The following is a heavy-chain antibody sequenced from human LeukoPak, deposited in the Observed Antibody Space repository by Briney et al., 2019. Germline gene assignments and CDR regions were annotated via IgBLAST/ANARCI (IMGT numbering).Heavy chain of an antibody. Sequence: SETLSLTCTVSGYSISSGYYWGWIRQPPGKGLEWIGSIYYSGSTFYTPSLKSRVTISIDTSKNQFSLKLNSVTAADTAVYYCARGYCTGGSCYWGDFWGQGTLVTVSS. V-gene: IGHV4-38-2*02. CDR3: ARGYCTGGSCYWGDF. CDR1: GYSISSGYY. D-gene: IGHD2-15*01. J-gene: IGHJ4*02. CDR2: IYYSGST.